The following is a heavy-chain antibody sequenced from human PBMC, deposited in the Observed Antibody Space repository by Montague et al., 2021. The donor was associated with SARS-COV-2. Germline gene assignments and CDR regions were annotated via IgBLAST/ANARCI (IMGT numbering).Heavy chain of an antibody. Sequence: SETLSLTCTVSAGSISSHYWSWIRQPPGKALEWIGYVYYTGSTKYNPSLKSRVTMSVDTPKNQFSLKLSSVTAADTAVYYCARDGGIGDSGSNTWSYYYYGMDVWGQGTTVTVSS. CDR3: ARDGGIGDSGSNTWSYYYYGMDV. CDR2: VYYTGST. CDR1: AGSISSHY. V-gene: IGHV4-59*11. D-gene: IGHD3-22*01. J-gene: IGHJ6*02.